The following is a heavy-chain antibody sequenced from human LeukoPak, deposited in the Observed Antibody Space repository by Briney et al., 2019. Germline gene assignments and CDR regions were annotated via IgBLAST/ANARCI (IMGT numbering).Heavy chain of an antibody. D-gene: IGHD1-1*01. CDR1: GFTFSSFW. CDR3: ARDISPQLVVGY. J-gene: IGHJ4*02. V-gene: IGHV3-7*03. Sequence: GGSLRLSCAASGFTFSSFWMSWVRQAPGKGLAWVANIKQDGSEKYFVDSVKGRFTISRDNAKNSLYLQMNSLRAEDTAVYYCARDISPQLVVGYWGQGTLVTVSS. CDR2: IKQDGSEK.